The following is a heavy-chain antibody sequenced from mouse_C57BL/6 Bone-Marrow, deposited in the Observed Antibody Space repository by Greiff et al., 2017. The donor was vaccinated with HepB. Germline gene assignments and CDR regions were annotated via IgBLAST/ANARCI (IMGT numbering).Heavy chain of an antibody. CDR2: IDPETGGT. CDR1: GYTFTDYE. CDR3: TDDRLAWFAY. D-gene: IGHD2-3*01. V-gene: IGHV1-15*01. Sequence: VQLQQSGAELVRPGASVTLSCKASGYTFTDYEMHWVKQTPVHGLEWIGAIDPETGGTAYNQKFKGKAILTADKSSSTAYMELRSLPSEDSAVYYCTDDRLAWFAYWGQGTLVTVSA. J-gene: IGHJ3*01.